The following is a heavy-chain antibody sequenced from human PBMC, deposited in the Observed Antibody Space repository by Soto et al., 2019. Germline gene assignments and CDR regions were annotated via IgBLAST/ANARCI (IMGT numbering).Heavy chain of an antibody. CDR3: ARLEWLPLAAWLDL. V-gene: IGHV5-51*01. CDR2: IYPDDSDT. D-gene: IGHD3-3*01. J-gene: IGHJ5*02. Sequence: GESLKISCKGSGYSFTNYWIGWVRQMPGKGLEWMGMIYPDDSDTKYSPSFQGQVTFSADKSINTAYLQWSSLKASDTAIYYCARLEWLPLAAWLDLWGKGTQVTVSS. CDR1: GYSFTNYW.